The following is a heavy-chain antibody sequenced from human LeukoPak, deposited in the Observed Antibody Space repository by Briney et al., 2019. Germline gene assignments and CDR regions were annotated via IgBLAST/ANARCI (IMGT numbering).Heavy chain of an antibody. CDR3: ATDLLIAAAGTGDAFDI. Sequence: ASVKVSCKVSGYTLTELSMHWVRQAPGKGLEWMGGFDPEDGETIYAQKFQGRVTMTEDTSTDTAYMELSSLRSEDTAVYYCATDLLIAAAGTGDAFDIWGQGTMVTVSS. J-gene: IGHJ3*02. CDR2: FDPEDGET. CDR1: GYTLTELS. V-gene: IGHV1-24*01. D-gene: IGHD6-13*01.